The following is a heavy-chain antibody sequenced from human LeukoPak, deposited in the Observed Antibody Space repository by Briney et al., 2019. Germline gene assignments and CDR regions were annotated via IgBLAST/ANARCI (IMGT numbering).Heavy chain of an antibody. CDR1: GFTFSSYW. V-gene: IGHV3-74*01. J-gene: IGHJ4*02. Sequence: GGSLRLSCAASGFTFSSYWMHWVRQAPGKGLVWVSRIKSDGSSTSYVDSVKGRFTISRDNTKNSLYLQMNSLRVEDTAVFYCARDQYDTWSRRGNFDSWGQGTLVIVSS. D-gene: IGHD3-3*01. CDR2: IKSDGSST. CDR3: ARDQYDTWSRRGNFDS.